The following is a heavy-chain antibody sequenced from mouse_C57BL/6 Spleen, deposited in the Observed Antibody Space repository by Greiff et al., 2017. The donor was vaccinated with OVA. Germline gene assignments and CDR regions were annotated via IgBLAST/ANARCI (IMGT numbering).Heavy chain of an antibody. J-gene: IGHJ1*03. D-gene: IGHD1-1*01. CDR3: AKASAVVARYFDV. Sequence: QVQLQQSGPGLVQPSQCLSITCTVSGFSLTSYGVHWVSQSPGKGLEWLGVIWRGGSTDYNAAFMSRLSITKDNSKSQVFCKMNSLQADDTAIYYCAKASAVVARYFDVWGTGTTVTVSS. V-gene: IGHV2-5*01. CDR1: GFSLTSYG. CDR2: IWRGGST.